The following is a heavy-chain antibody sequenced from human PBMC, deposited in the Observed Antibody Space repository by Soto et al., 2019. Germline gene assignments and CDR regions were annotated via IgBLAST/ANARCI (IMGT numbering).Heavy chain of an antibody. J-gene: IGHJ4*02. Sequence: GASVKVSCKASGGTFSSYAFSWVRQAPGQGLEWMGGIIRIFHTSTYAQNFQGRVRITADESTSTAYMELINLRSDDTAVYYCVHRRDGYNSAFFDYWGQGTLVTVSS. D-gene: IGHD5-12*01. V-gene: IGHV1-69*13. CDR2: IIRIFHTS. CDR3: VHRRDGYNSAFFDY. CDR1: GGTFSSYA.